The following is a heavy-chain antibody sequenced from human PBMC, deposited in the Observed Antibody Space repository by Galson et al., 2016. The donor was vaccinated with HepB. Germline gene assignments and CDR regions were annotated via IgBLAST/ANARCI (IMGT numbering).Heavy chain of an antibody. CDR3: ATIAGAWTLEY. CDR1: GASISSYY. V-gene: IGHV4-59*08. Sequence: SETLYLTCTFSGASISSYYWSWIRQSPGGGLEWLRYIYYTGTTTYHPALNSRATIPLDTSKGQFSLTLTSVTAADTAVYYWATIAGAWTLEYWGPGTLVSVSS. J-gene: IGHJ4*02. CDR2: IYYTGTT. D-gene: IGHD2-15*01.